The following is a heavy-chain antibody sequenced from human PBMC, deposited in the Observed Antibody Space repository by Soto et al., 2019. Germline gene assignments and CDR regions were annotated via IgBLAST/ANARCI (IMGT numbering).Heavy chain of an antibody. V-gene: IGHV3-23*01. J-gene: IGHJ2*01. CDR2: ISGSCGRT. D-gene: IGHD4-17*01. Sequence: EVQLLDSGGGLVQPGGSLRLSCAASGFIFNKYAMSWVRQAPGKGLEWVSGISGSCGRTYYADSVKGRFTISRDNSKITLYLQMNSLRAEDTAVYYCVKALYGDYDNWYFDLWGRGTLVTVSS. CDR1: GFIFNKYA. CDR3: VKALYGDYDNWYFDL.